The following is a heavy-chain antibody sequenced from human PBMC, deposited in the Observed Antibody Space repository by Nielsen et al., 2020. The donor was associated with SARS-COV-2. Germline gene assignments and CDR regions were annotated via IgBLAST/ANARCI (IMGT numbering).Heavy chain of an antibody. D-gene: IGHD5-18*01. CDR2: IWYDGSNK. V-gene: IGHV3-33*08. CDR1: GFTFSIYW. J-gene: IGHJ4*02. Sequence: GESLKISCAASGFTFSIYWLHWVRQAPGKGLEWVAVIWYDGSNKYYADSVKGRFTISRDNSKNTLYLQMNSLRAEDTAVYYCARGGYSYYNYWGQGTLVTVSS. CDR3: ARGGYSYYNY.